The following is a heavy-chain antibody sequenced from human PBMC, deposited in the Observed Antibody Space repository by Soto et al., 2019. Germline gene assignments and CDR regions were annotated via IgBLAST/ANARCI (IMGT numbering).Heavy chain of an antibody. CDR2: INPNSGGT. D-gene: IGHD1-26*01. CDR3: ARTRMVGATDYFDD. Sequence: QVQLVQSGAEVKKPGASVKVSCKASGYTFTGYYMHWVRQAPGQGLEWMGWINPNSGGTNYAQKLQGRVTMTRDTSISTAYMELSRLRSDDTAVYYCARTRMVGATDYFDDWGQGTLVTFSS. V-gene: IGHV1-2*02. CDR1: GYTFTGYY. J-gene: IGHJ4*02.